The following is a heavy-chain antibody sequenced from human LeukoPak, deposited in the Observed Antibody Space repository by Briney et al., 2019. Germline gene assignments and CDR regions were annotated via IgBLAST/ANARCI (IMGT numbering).Heavy chain of an antibody. V-gene: IGHV4-34*01. CDR3: ARGPVSDY. CDR2: INHSGST. J-gene: IGHJ4*02. Sequence: SEALSLTCAVYGGSFSGYYWSWIRQPPGKGLEWIGEINHSGSTNYNPSLKSRVTISVDTSKNQFSLKLSSVTAADTAVYYCARGPVSDYWGQGTLVTVSS. CDR1: GGSFSGYY.